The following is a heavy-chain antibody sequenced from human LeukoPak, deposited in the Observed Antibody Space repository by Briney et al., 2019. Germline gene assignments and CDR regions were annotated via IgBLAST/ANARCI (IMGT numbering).Heavy chain of an antibody. V-gene: IGHV5-51*01. D-gene: IGHD6-13*01. CDR2: IYPGDSDT. Sequence: GESLKISCKGSVDSFINYWIGWVRQMPGKGLEWMGIIYPGDSDTRYSPSFQGQVTISADKSISTAYLQWSSLKAPDTAMYYCARQGAAAALWYFDLWGRGTLVTVSS. CDR1: VDSFINYW. CDR3: ARQGAAAALWYFDL. J-gene: IGHJ2*01.